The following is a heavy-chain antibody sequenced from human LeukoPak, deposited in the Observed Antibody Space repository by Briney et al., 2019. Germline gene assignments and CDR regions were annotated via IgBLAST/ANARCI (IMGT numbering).Heavy chain of an antibody. Sequence: ASVKVSCKASGYTFTSYGISWVRQAPGQGLEWMGGIIPIFGTANYAQKFQGRVTITADKSTSTAYMELSSLRSEDTAVYYCARSALRFLEWPSNWFDPWGQGTLVTVSS. CDR3: ARSALRFLEWPSNWFDP. D-gene: IGHD3-3*01. CDR2: IIPIFGTA. CDR1: GYTFTSYG. V-gene: IGHV1-69*06. J-gene: IGHJ5*02.